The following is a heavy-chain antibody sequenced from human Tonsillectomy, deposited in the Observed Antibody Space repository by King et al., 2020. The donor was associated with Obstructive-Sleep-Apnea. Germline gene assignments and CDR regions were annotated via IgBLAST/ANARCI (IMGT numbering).Heavy chain of an antibody. J-gene: IGHJ4*02. V-gene: IGHV3-23*04. CDR1: GFTFNNYA. CDR3: AKVGPYYYDSTGYYDYPVFDY. Sequence: VQLVESGGGLVQPGGSLRLSCAASGFTFNNYAMSWVRQAPGKGLEWVSTISGSGSSTYYADSVKSRFTISRDNSKNTLYLQMNSLRAEDTAAYYCAKVGPYYYDSTGYYDYPVFDYWGQGTLVIVSS. D-gene: IGHD3-22*01. CDR2: ISGSGSST.